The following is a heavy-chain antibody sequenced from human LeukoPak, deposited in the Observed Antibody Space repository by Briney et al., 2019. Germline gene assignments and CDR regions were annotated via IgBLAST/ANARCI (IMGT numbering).Heavy chain of an antibody. CDR2: IYTSGGT. Sequence: SETLSLTCTVSGGSISSYYWSWIRQPAGKGLEWIGRIYTSGGTNYNPSLKSRVTMSVDTSKNQFSLKLSSVTAADTAVYYRARTDYFGGIDYWGQGTLVTVSS. J-gene: IGHJ4*02. D-gene: IGHD4-23*01. CDR3: ARTDYFGGIDY. V-gene: IGHV4-4*07. CDR1: GGSISSYY.